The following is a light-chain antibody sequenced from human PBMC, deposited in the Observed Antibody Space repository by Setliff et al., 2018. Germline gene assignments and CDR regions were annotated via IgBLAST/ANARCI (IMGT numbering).Light chain of an antibody. Sequence: QSALAQPASVSGSPGQSITISCAGTGSDVGAYSRVSWYQQYPGKAPKLMISEVSNRPSGVSYRFSGSKSGNTASLTISGLQAEDEADYYCMSYTTIRTYVFGTGTKVTVL. CDR1: GSDVGAYSR. J-gene: IGLJ1*01. CDR3: MSYTTIRTYV. CDR2: EVS. V-gene: IGLV2-14*01.